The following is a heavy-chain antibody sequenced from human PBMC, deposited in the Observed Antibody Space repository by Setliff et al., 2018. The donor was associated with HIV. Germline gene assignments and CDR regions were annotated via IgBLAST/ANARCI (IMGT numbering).Heavy chain of an antibody. CDR3: ARELMAPAAGMYYYGMDV. J-gene: IGHJ6*02. Sequence: ASVKVSCKASGNTFTGYYIHWVRQAPGQGLEWMGIINPSGGGTNFAQKFRGRVTMTRDTSTSTVYMELNSLRSEDTAVYYCARELMAPAAGMYYYGMDVWGQGTTVTVSS. V-gene: IGHV1-46*01. CDR1: GNTFTGYY. D-gene: IGHD6-13*01. CDR2: INPSGGGT.